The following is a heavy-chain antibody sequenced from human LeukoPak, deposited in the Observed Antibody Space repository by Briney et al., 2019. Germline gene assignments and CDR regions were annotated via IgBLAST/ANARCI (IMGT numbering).Heavy chain of an antibody. CDR3: ARVSVPLVRGVIGYNWFDP. J-gene: IGHJ5*02. V-gene: IGHV1-18*01. Sequence: ASVKVSCKASGYTFTSYGISWVRQAPGQGLERMGWISAYNGNTNYAQKLQGRVTMTTDTSTSTAYMELRSLRSDDTAVYYCARVSVPLVRGVIGYNWFDPWGQGTLVTVSS. CDR1: GYTFTSYG. CDR2: ISAYNGNT. D-gene: IGHD3-10*01.